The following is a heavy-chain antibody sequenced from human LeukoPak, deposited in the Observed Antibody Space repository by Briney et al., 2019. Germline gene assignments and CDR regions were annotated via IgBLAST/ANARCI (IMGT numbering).Heavy chain of an antibody. J-gene: IGHJ4*02. CDR3: ARRTPPIVVVVAAESVSVGD. V-gene: IGHV4-4*07. CDR2: IYTSGST. Sequence: SETLSLTCTVSGGSISSYYWSWIRQPAGKGLEWIGRIYTSGSTNYNPSLKSRVTMSVDTSKNQFSLKLSSVTAADTAVYYCARRTPPIVVVVAAESVSVGDWGQGTLVTVSS. D-gene: IGHD2-15*01. CDR1: GGSISSYY.